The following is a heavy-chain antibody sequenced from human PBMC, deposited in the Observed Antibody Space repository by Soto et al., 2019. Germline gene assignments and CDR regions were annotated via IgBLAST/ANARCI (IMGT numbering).Heavy chain of an antibody. CDR2: IYYSGST. Sequence: QVQLQESGPGLVKPSQTLSLTCTVSGGSISSGGYYWSWIRQHPGKGLEWIGYIYYSGSTYYNPSLKSRVTISVDTSKNQFSLKLSSVTAADTAVYYCARDSGYYYDSSGYYGRSFDYWGQGTLVTVSS. CDR3: ARDSGYYYDSSGYYGRSFDY. V-gene: IGHV4-31*03. J-gene: IGHJ4*02. CDR1: GGSISSGGYY. D-gene: IGHD3-22*01.